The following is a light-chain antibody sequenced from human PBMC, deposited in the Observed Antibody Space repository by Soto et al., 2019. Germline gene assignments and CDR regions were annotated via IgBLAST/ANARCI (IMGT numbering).Light chain of an antibody. CDR2: GAS. CDR3: QQYNNWPRT. CDR1: QSVSSN. Sequence: EILSKQYPATLSVSPRERATLSCRASQSVSSNLDGYQQNPGKDTRFLIYGASTRDTGIPARFSGSGAGTEFTLTISSLQSEDFAVYYCQQYNNWPRTFGQGTKVDI. V-gene: IGKV3-15*01. J-gene: IGKJ1*01.